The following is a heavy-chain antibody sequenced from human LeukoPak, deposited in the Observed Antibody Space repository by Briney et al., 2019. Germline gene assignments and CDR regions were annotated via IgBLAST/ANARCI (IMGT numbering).Heavy chain of an antibody. CDR3: ARGCSGCSLFDY. V-gene: IGHV3-74*01. CDR2: INSDGSST. D-gene: IGHD6-19*01. Sequence: GGSLRLSCAASRFTFSSYWMHWVRQAPGKGLVWVSRINSDGSSTRYADSVKGRFTISRDNAKNTLYLQMNSLRAEDTAVYYCARGCSGCSLFDYWGQGTLVTVSS. J-gene: IGHJ4*02. CDR1: RFTFSSYW.